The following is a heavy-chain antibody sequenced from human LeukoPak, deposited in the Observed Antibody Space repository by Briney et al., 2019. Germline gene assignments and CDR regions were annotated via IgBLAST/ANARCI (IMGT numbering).Heavy chain of an antibody. CDR1: GGSISSSSYY. CDR3: ARERRSSSWFFDY. V-gene: IGHV4-39*07. J-gene: IGHJ4*02. Sequence: PSETLSLTCTVSGGSISSSSYYWGWIRQPPGKGLEWIGSIYYSGSTYYNPSLKSRVTISVDTSKNQFSLKLSSVTAADTAVYYCARERRSSSWFFDYWGQGTLVTVSS. CDR2: IYYSGST. D-gene: IGHD6-13*01.